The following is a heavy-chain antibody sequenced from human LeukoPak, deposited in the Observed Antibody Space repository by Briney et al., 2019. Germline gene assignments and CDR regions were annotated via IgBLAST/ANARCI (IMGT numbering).Heavy chain of an antibody. CDR3: ARDSSGSMRFDY. V-gene: IGHV1-2*02. J-gene: IGHJ4*02. D-gene: IGHD6-19*01. CDR1: GYTFTGYY. CDR2: INPNSGGT. Sequence: ASVKVSCKASGYTFTGYYMHRVRQAPGQGLEWMGWINPNSGGTNYAQKFQGRVTMTRDTSISTAYMELSRLRSDDTAVYYCARDSSGSMRFDYWGQGTLVTVSS.